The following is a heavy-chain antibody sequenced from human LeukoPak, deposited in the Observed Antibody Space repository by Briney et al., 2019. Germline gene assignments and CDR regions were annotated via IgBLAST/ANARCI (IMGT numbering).Heavy chain of an antibody. CDR3: ATGSDSSGYYFRAFDI. J-gene: IGHJ3*02. CDR1: VYTFTRYY. D-gene: IGHD3-22*01. Sequence: ASVKVSCTASVYTFTRYYMHWVRQAPGQGLEWMGIINPSGGSTSYAQKFQGRVTMTSDTSTSTVYMELSSLRSEDTAVYYCATGSDSSGYYFRAFDIWGQGTMVTVSS. V-gene: IGHV1-46*01. CDR2: INPSGGST.